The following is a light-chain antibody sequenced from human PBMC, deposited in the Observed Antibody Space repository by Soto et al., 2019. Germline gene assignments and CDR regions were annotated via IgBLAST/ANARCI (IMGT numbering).Light chain of an antibody. J-gene: IGKJ4*01. CDR3: QQYDNLLT. V-gene: IGKV1-33*01. CDR1: QVISSS. CDR2: GAS. Sequence: DIQLTQSPSFLSASVGDRVTITCRASQVISSSLAWYQQKPGKAPKLLIYGASNLQTGVPSRFSGSGSGTDFTFTISSLQPEDIATYYCQQYDNLLTFGGGTKVEIK.